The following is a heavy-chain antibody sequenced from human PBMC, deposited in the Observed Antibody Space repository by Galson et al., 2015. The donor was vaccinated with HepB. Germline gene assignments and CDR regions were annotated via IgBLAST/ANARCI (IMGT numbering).Heavy chain of an antibody. J-gene: IGHJ4*02. CDR1: GYTFTSYG. CDR2: ISAYNGNT. V-gene: IGHV1-18*01. Sequence: SVKVSCKASGYTFTSYGISWVRQAPGQGLEWMGWISAYNGNTNYAQKLQGRVTMTTDTSTSTAYMELRSLRSDDTAVYYCARMDYGSGSYYFDYWGQGTLVTVSS. D-gene: IGHD3-10*01. CDR3: ARMDYGSGSYYFDY.